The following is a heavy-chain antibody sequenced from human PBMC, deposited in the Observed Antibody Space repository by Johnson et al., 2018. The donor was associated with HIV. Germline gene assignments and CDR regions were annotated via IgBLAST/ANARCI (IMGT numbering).Heavy chain of an antibody. CDR3: AIGRGEFPRHAFDI. V-gene: IGHV3-74*02. D-gene: IGHD3-10*01. CDR1: GFTFSNAW. J-gene: IGHJ3*02. CDR2: INSDGSST. Sequence: VQLVESGGGLVQPGGSLTLSCAASGFTFSNAWMSWVRQAPGKGLEWVSRINSDGSSTTYADSVKGRFTISRDNAKNTLYLQMNSLRADDTAVYYCAIGRGEFPRHAFDIWGQGTMVTVSS.